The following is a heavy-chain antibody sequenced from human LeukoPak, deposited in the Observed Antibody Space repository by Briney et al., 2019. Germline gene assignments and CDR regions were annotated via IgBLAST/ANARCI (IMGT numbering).Heavy chain of an antibody. Sequence: GGSLRLSCAASGFTFSSYEMIWVRQAPGKELEWVSYISSSGSTIYYADSVKGRFTISRDNAKNSLYLQMNSLRAEDTAVYYCARGGSSGWYRLDYWGQGTLVTVSS. CDR3: ARGGSSGWYRLDY. CDR1: GFTFSSYE. J-gene: IGHJ4*02. CDR2: ISSSGSTI. D-gene: IGHD6-19*01. V-gene: IGHV3-48*03.